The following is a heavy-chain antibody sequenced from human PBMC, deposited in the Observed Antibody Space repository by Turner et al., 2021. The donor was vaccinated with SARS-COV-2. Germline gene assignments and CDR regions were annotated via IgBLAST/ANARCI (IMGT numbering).Heavy chain of an antibody. CDR3: ARGFDY. CDR2: IYYSGST. CDR1: GDSTTTYY. Sequence: QVQLQESGPGLVKPSETLSLTCTVSGDSTTTYYWSWIRQSPVKGLEWIGYIYYSGSTNYNPSLKSRVTISVDTSKNQFSLKLSSVTAADTAVYYCARGFDYWGQGTLVTVSS. V-gene: IGHV4-59*01. J-gene: IGHJ4*02.